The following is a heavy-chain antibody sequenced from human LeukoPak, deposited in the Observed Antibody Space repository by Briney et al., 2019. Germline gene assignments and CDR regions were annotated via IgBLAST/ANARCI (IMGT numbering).Heavy chain of an antibody. V-gene: IGHV1-18*01. D-gene: IGHD7-27*01. CDR3: ARAARGRLTGDRGVDY. J-gene: IGHJ4*02. Sequence: ASVRVSCKASGYTFTSYGISWVRQAPGQGLEWMGWISAYNGNTNYAQKLQGRVTMTTDTSTSTAYMELRSLRSDDTAVYYCARAARGRLTGDRGVDYWGQGTLVTVSS. CDR2: ISAYNGNT. CDR1: GYTFTSYG.